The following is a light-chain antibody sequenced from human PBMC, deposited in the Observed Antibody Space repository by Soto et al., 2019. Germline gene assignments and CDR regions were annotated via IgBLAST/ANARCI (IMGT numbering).Light chain of an antibody. CDR1: SSDVGSYNY. CDR2: EVS. Sequence: QSALTQPASVSGSPGQSITISCTGTSSDVGSYNYVSWYQLHPGKAPKLMIHEVSERPSGVSNRFSGSKSGNTASLTISGLQAEDEADYYCASYGSGATYVSGGGTKVTVL. V-gene: IGLV2-14*01. J-gene: IGLJ1*01. CDR3: ASYGSGATYV.